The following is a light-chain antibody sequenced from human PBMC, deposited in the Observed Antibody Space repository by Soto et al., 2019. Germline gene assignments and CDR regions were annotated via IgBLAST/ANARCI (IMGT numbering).Light chain of an antibody. CDR3: QQYNSYPRT. CDR1: QSISAW. Sequence: DIQMTQSPSSLSASVGDRVTVTCRASQSISAWLAWYQQRPGKAPMLLMYDASSLQSGVPSRFSGSGSGTEFTLTISRLQPDDFATYYCQQYNSYPRTFGQGTKVDIK. CDR2: DAS. V-gene: IGKV1-5*01. J-gene: IGKJ1*01.